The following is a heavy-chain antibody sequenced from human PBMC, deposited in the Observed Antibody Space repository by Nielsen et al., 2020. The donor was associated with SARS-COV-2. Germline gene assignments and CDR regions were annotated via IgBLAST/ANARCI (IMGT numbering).Heavy chain of an antibody. V-gene: IGHV3-23*01. Sequence: GGSLRLSCAASGFTFSSYGMHWVRQAPGKGLEWVSAISGSGGSTYYADSVKGRFTISRDNAKNSLYLQMSSLRAEDTALYYCAKDMAVAGRGWGQGTLVTVSS. D-gene: IGHD6-19*01. J-gene: IGHJ4*02. CDR3: AKDMAVAGRG. CDR1: GFTFSSYG. CDR2: ISGSGGST.